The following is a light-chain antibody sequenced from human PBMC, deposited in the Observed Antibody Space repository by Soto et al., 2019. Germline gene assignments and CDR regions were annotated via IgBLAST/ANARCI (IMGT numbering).Light chain of an antibody. Sequence: EIVLTQSPGTLSLSPGERATLSCRASQSVGSSYLAWYQQKPGQAPRLLIYGASSRATGIPDRFSGSGSGTDLTLTISRLEPEDFAVYYCQQYGSSPTWTFGQGTKVEIK. J-gene: IGKJ1*01. CDR3: QQYGSSPTWT. CDR2: GAS. CDR1: QSVGSSY. V-gene: IGKV3-20*01.